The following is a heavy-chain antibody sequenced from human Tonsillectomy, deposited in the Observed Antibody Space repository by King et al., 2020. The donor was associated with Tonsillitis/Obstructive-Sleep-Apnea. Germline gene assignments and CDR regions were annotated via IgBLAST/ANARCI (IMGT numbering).Heavy chain of an antibody. Sequence: VQLVESGGGLVKPGGSLRLSCAASGFTFNDAWMNWVRQAPGKGLEWVGRIKSKTDGGTTDYAAPVKGRFTISRDDSKNTWYLQMNSLKTEDAAVYYCTTDSSSRVRGVRAFDSWGQGTMVTGSS. J-gene: IGHJ3*02. CDR1: GFTFNDAW. V-gene: IGHV3-15*07. D-gene: IGHD3-10*01. CDR2: IKSKTDGGTT. CDR3: TTDSSSRVRGVRAFDS.